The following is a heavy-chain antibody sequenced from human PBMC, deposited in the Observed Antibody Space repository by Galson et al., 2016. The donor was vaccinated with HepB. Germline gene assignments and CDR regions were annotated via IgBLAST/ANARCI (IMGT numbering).Heavy chain of an antibody. Sequence: SETPLTCTVAGDSISSRNHYWGWIRQPPGEGLEWMGNFFYRGSTYYNSSLKSRATISVDTSKNQFSLKLSSVTAADTAVYFCARGLRSGMDVWGQGTTVTASS. CDR1: GDSISSRNHY. CDR2: FFYRGST. V-gene: IGHV4-39*01. CDR3: ARGLRSGMDV. J-gene: IGHJ6*02. D-gene: IGHD4-17*01.